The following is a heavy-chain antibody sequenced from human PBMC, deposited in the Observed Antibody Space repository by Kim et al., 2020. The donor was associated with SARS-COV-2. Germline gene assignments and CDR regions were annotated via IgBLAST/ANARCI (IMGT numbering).Heavy chain of an antibody. V-gene: IGHV4-31*03. CDR3: ARDHYGAFDY. CDR1: GGSISSGGYY. CDR2: IYYSGST. Sequence: SETLSLTCTVSGGSISSGGYYWSWIRQHPGNGLEWIGYIYYSGSTYYNPSLKSRVTISVDTSKNQFSLKLSSVTAADTAVYYCARDHYGAFDYWGQGTLVTVSS. J-gene: IGHJ4*02. D-gene: IGHD4-17*01.